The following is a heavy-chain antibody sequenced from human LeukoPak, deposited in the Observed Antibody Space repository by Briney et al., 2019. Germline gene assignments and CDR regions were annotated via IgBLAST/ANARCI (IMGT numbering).Heavy chain of an antibody. Sequence: PSETLSLTCVVYGGSFSGYYWNWIRQPAGKGLEWIGRIYTSGSTNYNPSLKSRVTISVDTSKNQFSLKLSSVTAADTAVYYCAREGLNMVRGVIPKEAWGWFDPWGQGTLVTVSS. D-gene: IGHD3-10*01. CDR1: GGSFSGYY. J-gene: IGHJ5*02. V-gene: IGHV4-4*07. CDR3: AREGLNMVRGVIPKEAWGWFDP. CDR2: IYTSGST.